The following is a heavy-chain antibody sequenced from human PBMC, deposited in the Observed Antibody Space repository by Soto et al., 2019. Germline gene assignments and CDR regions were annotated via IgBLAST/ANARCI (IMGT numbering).Heavy chain of an antibody. Sequence: QVQLQESGPGLVKPSQTLSLTCTVSGGSISSGGYYRTWIRQHPGKGLEWIGYIYYSGSTYYNPSLKSRVTMXVXTXXIQFSLKLSSVTAADTAVYYCARVCGGDCHYGMDVWGQGTTVTVSS. CDR3: ARVCGGDCHYGMDV. D-gene: IGHD2-21*02. CDR2: IYYSGST. J-gene: IGHJ6*02. V-gene: IGHV4-31*03. CDR1: GGSISSGGYY.